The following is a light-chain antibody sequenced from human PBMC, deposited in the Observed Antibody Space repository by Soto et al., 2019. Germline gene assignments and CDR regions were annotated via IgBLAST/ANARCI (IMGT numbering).Light chain of an antibody. Sequence: DIVMTQSPLSLPVTPGEPASISCRSSQSLLHSNGYNYLDWYLQKPGQSPQLLIYLGSNRSSGVPDRFSGSGSGTDFTLKISRVEAEDVGVYYCQEYIQWPPGMFGPGTKVDIK. J-gene: IGKJ1*01. CDR1: QSLLHSNGYNY. V-gene: IGKV2-28*01. CDR3: QEYIQWPPGM. CDR2: LGS.